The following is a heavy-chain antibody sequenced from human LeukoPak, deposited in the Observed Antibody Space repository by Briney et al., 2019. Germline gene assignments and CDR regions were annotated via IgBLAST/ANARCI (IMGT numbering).Heavy chain of an antibody. D-gene: IGHD6-6*01. J-gene: IGHJ4*02. CDR2: IFYTGSTT. V-gene: IGHV4-39*07. CDR3: TRGLIAGRTCFDS. CDR1: GGSISTSSYY. Sequence: SETLSLTCTVSGGSISTSSYYWGWIRQPPGKGLEWIGNIFYTGSTTYYNPSLKSRVTISVDTSNKQFSLKLGSVTAADTAVYCCTRGLIAGRTCFDSWGQGTLVTVPS.